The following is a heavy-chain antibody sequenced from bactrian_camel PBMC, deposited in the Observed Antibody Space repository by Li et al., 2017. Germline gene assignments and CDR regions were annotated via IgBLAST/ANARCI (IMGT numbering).Heavy chain of an antibody. CDR3: ARVRGVVAVGFVDY. CDR1: GDSAGRSC. D-gene: IGHD6*01. V-gene: IGHV3S40*01. J-gene: IGHJ4*01. Sequence: QLVESGGGLVQPGGSLRLSCAVSGDSAGRSCVAWFREVPGLDRDGVAAIGTDVRGVATTYYDRQLVKGRFTISRDNAQNSVYLQMNSLKPDDTAVYSCARVRGVVAVGFVDYWGQGTQVTVS. CDR2: IGTDVRGVATT.